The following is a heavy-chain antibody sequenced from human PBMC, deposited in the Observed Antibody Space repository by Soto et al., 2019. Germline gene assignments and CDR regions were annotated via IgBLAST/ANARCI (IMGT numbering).Heavy chain of an antibody. Sequence: GGSLRLSCAASGFTFSSYAMSWVRQAPGKGLEWVSAISGSGGSTYYADSVKGRFTISRDNSKNTLYLQMNSLRAEDTAVYYCAKDRGDIVVVVAAGSDAFDIWGQGTMVTVSS. J-gene: IGHJ3*02. CDR2: ISGSGGST. CDR3: AKDRGDIVVVVAAGSDAFDI. V-gene: IGHV3-23*01. CDR1: GFTFSSYA. D-gene: IGHD2-15*01.